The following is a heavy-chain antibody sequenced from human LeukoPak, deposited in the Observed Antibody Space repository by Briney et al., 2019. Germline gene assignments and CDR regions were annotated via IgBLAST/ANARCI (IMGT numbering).Heavy chain of an antibody. CDR1: GFTFSSYA. CDR3: AITHCTYTSRFSLADY. Sequence: GESLRLSCTASGFTFSSYAMHWVRQAPGKGLGWVAVISYDVSNKYYADSVKGRFTISRDNSNTTIYLNMNSLRAEDTAAYYCAITHCTYTSRFSLADYWGQGTLVTVSS. V-gene: IGHV3-30*01. CDR2: ISYDVSNK. J-gene: IGHJ4*02. D-gene: IGHD2-2*01.